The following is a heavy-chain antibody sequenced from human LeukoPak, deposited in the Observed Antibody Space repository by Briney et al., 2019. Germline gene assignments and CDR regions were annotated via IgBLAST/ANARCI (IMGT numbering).Heavy chain of an antibody. J-gene: IGHJ4*02. Sequence: PSETLSLTCAVYGGSFSGYYWSWIRQPPGKGLEWIGEINHSGSTNYNPSLKSRVTISVDTSKNQFSLKLSSVTAADTAVYYCARVGNAFDSSGYYFDSWGQGTLVTVSS. V-gene: IGHV4-34*01. D-gene: IGHD3-22*01. CDR1: GGSFSGYY. CDR2: INHSGST. CDR3: ARVGNAFDSSGYYFDS.